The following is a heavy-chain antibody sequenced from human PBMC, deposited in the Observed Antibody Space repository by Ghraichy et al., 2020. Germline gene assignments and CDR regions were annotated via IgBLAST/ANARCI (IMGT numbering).Heavy chain of an antibody. V-gene: IGHV3-33*01. J-gene: IGHJ6*02. D-gene: IGHD6-19*01. CDR3: ARSSSGWYGYYGMDV. Sequence: GGSLRLSCAASGFTFSSYGMHWVRQAPGKGLEWVAVIWYDGSNKYYADSVKGRFTISRDNSKNTLYLQMNSLRAEDTAVYYCARSSSGWYGYYGMDVWGQGTTVTVSS. CDR1: GFTFSSYG. CDR2: IWYDGSNK.